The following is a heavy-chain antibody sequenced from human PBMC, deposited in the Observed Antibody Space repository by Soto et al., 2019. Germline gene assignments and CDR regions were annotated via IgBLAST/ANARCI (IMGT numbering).Heavy chain of an antibody. CDR2: IYYSGST. CDR1: GGSISSSSYY. CDR3: AGRHRLERLGNWYFDL. Sequence: QLQLPESGPGLVKPSETLSLTCTVSGGSISSSSYYWGWIRQPPGKGLEWIGSIYYSGSTYYNLSLNSRVTISVDMSKNQFSLRLGAVTAADTAVYYCAGRHRLERLGNWYFDLWGRGTLVTVSS. V-gene: IGHV4-39*01. J-gene: IGHJ2*01. D-gene: IGHD1-1*01.